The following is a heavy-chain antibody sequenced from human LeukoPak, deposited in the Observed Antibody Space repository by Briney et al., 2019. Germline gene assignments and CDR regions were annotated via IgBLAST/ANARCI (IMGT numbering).Heavy chain of an antibody. Sequence: GGSLRLSCAPSGFSFRIYGMHWVRQAPGKGLEWVAIIWEDGSNKYYVDSVKGRFTISRDNSKNTLYLDMNDLRDDDTAVYYCARARAGHYSASYYYGMDVWGQGTTVTVSS. V-gene: IGHV3-33*01. D-gene: IGHD3-10*01. CDR2: IWEDGSNK. J-gene: IGHJ6*01. CDR3: ARARAGHYSASYYYGMDV. CDR1: GFSFRIYG.